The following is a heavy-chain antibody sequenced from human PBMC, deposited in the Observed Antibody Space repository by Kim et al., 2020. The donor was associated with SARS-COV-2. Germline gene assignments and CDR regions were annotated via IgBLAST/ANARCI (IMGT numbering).Heavy chain of an antibody. D-gene: IGHD3-10*01. J-gene: IGHJ6*02. CDR3: ARVDRSTMVRGVSFGMDV. CDR1: GFTFSDYY. Sequence: GGSLRLSCAASGFTFSDYYMSWIRQAPGKGLEWVSYISSSGSTIYYADSVKGRFTIPRDNAKNSLYLQMNSLRAADTAVYYCARVDRSTMVRGVSFGMDVWGQGTTVTVSS. V-gene: IGHV3-11*01. CDR2: ISSSGSTI.